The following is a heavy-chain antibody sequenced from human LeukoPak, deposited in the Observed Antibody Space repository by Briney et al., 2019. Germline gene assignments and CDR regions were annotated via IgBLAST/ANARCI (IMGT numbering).Heavy chain of an antibody. CDR1: VFTLADYG. D-gene: IGHD6-13*01. V-gene: IGHV3-20*01. Sequence: PGGSLRLSCEDSVFTLADYGLSWVRQAPGKGPQWGAGINWSGDNTFYTDSVEGRFTISRDNSKKTLYLQMNNVRGENTAIYHFARFLSSHWSTLSSWGQGTLVTVSS. CDR3: ARFLSSHWSTLSS. J-gene: IGHJ5*02. CDR2: INWSGDNT.